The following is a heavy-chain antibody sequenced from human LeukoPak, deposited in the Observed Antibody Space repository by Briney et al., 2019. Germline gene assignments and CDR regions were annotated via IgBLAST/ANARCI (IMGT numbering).Heavy chain of an antibody. CDR1: GFTFSSYS. D-gene: IGHD4-17*01. CDR3: AREVGYGDYYFDY. V-gene: IGHV3-21*01. Sequence: GGSLRLSCAASGFTFSSYSMNWVRQAPGKGLEWVSSISSSSSYIYYADSVKGRFTISRDNAKNSLYLQMNSLRAEDTAVYYCAREVGYGDYYFDYWGQGTLVTVSS. J-gene: IGHJ4*02. CDR2: ISSSSSYI.